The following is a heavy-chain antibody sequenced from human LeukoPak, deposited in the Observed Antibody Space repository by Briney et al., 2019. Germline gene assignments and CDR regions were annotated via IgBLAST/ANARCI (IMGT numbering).Heavy chain of an antibody. J-gene: IGHJ4*02. CDR2: ISSSGGTK. CDR3: AKRRASSVRAFDN. D-gene: IGHD3-10*01. Sequence: GGALRLSCTASGFTFSSYAMTWVRQAPGKGLEWVSIISSSGGTKFYADSVKGRFTISRDNSKNTLYLKMNSLRAEDTAVYYCAKRRASSVRAFDNWGQGTLVTGSS. CDR1: GFTFSSYA. V-gene: IGHV3-23*01.